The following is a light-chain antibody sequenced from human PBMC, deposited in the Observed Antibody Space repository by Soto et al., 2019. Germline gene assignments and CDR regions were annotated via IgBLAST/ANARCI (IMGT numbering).Light chain of an antibody. CDR1: SSDVGRYNY. V-gene: IGLV2-14*01. J-gene: IGLJ3*02. CDR3: SSYTSDITQV. Sequence: QSARTQPASVSGSPGQSITISCTGTSSDVGRYNYVSWYRQHPGTAPKLIISDVNSRPSGISNRFSGSKSGNTASLTISGLQAEDEAYYYCSSYTSDITQVFGGGTKLTVL. CDR2: DVN.